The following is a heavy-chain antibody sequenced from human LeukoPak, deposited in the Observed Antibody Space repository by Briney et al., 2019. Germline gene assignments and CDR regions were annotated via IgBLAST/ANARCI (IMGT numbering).Heavy chain of an antibody. Sequence: GASVKVSCKASGYTFTGYYMHWVRQAPGQGLEWMGWINPNSGGTNYAQKFQGRVTMTRDTSISTAYMELSRLRSDDTAVYYCASSGRIMSRYSSSRTDYWGQGTLVTVSS. CDR2: INPNSGGT. V-gene: IGHV1-2*02. CDR1: GYTFTGYY. D-gene: IGHD6-13*01. CDR3: ASSGRIMSRYSSSRTDY. J-gene: IGHJ4*02.